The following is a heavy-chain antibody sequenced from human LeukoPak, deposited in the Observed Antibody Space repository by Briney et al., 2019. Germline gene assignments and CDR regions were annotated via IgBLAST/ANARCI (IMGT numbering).Heavy chain of an antibody. V-gene: IGHV4-31*03. CDR1: GDSISSGGYY. J-gene: IGHJ4*02. Sequence: PSGTLSLTCTVSGDSISSGGYYWSWIRQHPGKGLEWIGYMYYSGNTYYNPSLKSRVAISVDTSKNRFSLILSSVTAADTAVYYCARGGQWLAPGPDYWGQGTLVTVSS. CDR3: ARGGQWLAPGPDY. D-gene: IGHD6-19*01. CDR2: MYYSGNT.